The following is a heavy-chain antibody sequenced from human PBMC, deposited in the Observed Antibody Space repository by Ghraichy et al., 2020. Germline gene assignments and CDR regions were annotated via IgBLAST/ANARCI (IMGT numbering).Heavy chain of an antibody. CDR2: ISYDGSNK. D-gene: IGHD6-13*01. CDR1: GFTFSSYG. CDR3: AKDLRSWYHPPDWFDP. J-gene: IGHJ5*02. V-gene: IGHV3-30*18. Sequence: GGSLRLSCAASGFTFSSYGMHWVRQAPGKGLEWVAVISYDGSNKYYADSVKGRFTISRDNSKNTLYLQMNSLRAEDTAVYYCAKDLRSWYHPPDWFDPWGQGTLVTVSS.